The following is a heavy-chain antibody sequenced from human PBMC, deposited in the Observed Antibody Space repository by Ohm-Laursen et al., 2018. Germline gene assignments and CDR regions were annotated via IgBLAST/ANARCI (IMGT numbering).Heavy chain of an antibody. Sequence: SETLSLTWAVYGGSFSGYYWSWIRQPPGKGLEWIGEINHSGSTNYNPSLKSRVTISVDTSKNQFSLRLSSVTAADTAVYYCARALARYYDSSGYGYWGQGTLVTVSS. D-gene: IGHD3-22*01. CDR1: GGSFSGYY. V-gene: IGHV4-34*01. CDR2: INHSGST. CDR3: ARALARYYDSSGYGY. J-gene: IGHJ4*02.